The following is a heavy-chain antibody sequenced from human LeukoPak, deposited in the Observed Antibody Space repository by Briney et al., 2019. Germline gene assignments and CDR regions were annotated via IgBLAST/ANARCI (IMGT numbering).Heavy chain of an antibody. D-gene: IGHD3-22*01. Sequence: SETLSLTCTVSGGSISSYYWSWIRQPPGKGLEWIGYIYYSGSTNYNPSLKGRVTISVDTSKNQFSLKLSSVTAADTAVYYCARGDYYDSSGYYYVFFDYWGQGTLVTVSS. V-gene: IGHV4-59*01. CDR1: GGSISSYY. CDR2: IYYSGST. CDR3: ARGDYYDSSGYYYVFFDY. J-gene: IGHJ4*02.